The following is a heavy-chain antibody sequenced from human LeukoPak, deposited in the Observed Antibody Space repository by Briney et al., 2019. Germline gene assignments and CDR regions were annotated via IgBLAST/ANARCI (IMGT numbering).Heavy chain of an antibody. Sequence: GASVKVSCKASGYTFTGYYMHWVRQAPGQGLEWMGWIDPNSGGTNYAQKFQGRVTMTRDTSISTAYMELSRLRSDDTAVYYRASGGATLLRGDDAFDIWGQGTMVTVSS. CDR2: IDPNSGGT. CDR3: ASGGATLLRGDDAFDI. CDR1: GYTFTGYY. J-gene: IGHJ3*02. V-gene: IGHV1-2*02. D-gene: IGHD1-26*01.